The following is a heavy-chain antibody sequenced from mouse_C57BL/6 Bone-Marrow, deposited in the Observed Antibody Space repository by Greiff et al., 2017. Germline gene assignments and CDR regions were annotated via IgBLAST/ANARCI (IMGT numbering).Heavy chain of an antibody. Sequence: VQLQQSGPELVKPGASVKISCKASGYSFTGYYMNWVKQSPEKSLEWIGEINPSTGGTTYYQKFKAKATLTVDKSSSTAYMQLKSLTSEDSAVYYCARNTTVVARGYFDYWGQGTTLTVSS. V-gene: IGHV1-42*01. CDR1: GYSFTGYY. J-gene: IGHJ2*01. CDR3: ARNTTVVARGYFDY. CDR2: INPSTGGT. D-gene: IGHD1-1*01.